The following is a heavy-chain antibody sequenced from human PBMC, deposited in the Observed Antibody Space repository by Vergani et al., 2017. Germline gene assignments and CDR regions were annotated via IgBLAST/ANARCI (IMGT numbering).Heavy chain of an antibody. V-gene: IGHV5-51*01. J-gene: IGHJ4*02. Sequence: EVQLVQSGAEVKKPGESLKISCKGSGYSFTSYWIGWVRQMPGKGLEWMGIIYPVDSDTRYSPSFQGQVTISADKSISTAYLQSSSLMASETAMYYCARHRSRRFWEWLSELTFDYWGQGTLVTVSS. CDR2: IYPVDSDT. D-gene: IGHD3-3*01. CDR1: GYSFTSYW. CDR3: ARHRSRRFWEWLSELTFDY.